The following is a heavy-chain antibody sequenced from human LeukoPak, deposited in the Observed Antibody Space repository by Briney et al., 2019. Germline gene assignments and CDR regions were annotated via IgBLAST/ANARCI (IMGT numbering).Heavy chain of an antibody. CDR2: IYYSGST. J-gene: IGHJ4*02. CDR3: ARGRDYYGSGSYYNDFDY. V-gene: IGHV4-30-4*07. CDR1: GGSISSGGYS. D-gene: IGHD3-10*01. Sequence: PSQTLSLTCAVSGGSISSGGYSWSWIRQPPGKGLEWIGYIYYSGSTYYNPSLKSRVTISVDTSKNQFSLKLSSVTAADTAVYYCARGRDYYGSGSYYNDFDYWGQGTLVTVSS.